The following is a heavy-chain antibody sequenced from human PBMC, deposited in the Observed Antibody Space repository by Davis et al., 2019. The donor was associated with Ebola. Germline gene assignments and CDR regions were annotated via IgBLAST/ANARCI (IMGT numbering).Heavy chain of an antibody. J-gene: IGHJ4*02. CDR1: GGSISSYY. D-gene: IGHD4-17*01. Sequence: SETLSLTCTVSGGSISSYYWSWIRQPPGKGLEWIGYIYYSGSTNYNPSLKSRVTISVDTSKNQFSLKLSSVTAADTAVYYCARGAVTTLGRPLAADYWGQGTLVTVSS. CDR2: IYYSGST. CDR3: ARGAVTTLGRPLAADY. V-gene: IGHV4-59*01.